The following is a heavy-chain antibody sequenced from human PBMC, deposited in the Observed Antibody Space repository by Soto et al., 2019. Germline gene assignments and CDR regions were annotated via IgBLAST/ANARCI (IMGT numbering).Heavy chain of an antibody. CDR1: GGSFSGYY. Sequence: SETLSLTFAVYGGSFSGYYWSWIRQPPGKGLEWIWEINHSGSTNYNPSLKSLVTISVDTSKNQFSLKLSSVTAADTAVYYCARGGYYDSSGLPLRGVFHXWGQATLVTVSX. D-gene: IGHD3-22*01. J-gene: IGHJ4*02. CDR3: ARGGYYDSSGLPLRGVFHX. V-gene: IGHV4-34*01. CDR2: INHSGST.